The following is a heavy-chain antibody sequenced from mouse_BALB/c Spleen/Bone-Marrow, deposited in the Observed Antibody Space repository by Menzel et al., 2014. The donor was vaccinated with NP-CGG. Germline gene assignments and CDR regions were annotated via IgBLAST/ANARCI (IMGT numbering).Heavy chain of an antibody. CDR2: INPSTGYT. CDR1: GYTFTSYW. Sequence: VQLQQSGAELAKPGASVKMSCKASGYTFTSYWMHWGKHRPGQGLAWTGYINPSTGYTEYNQKFKDKATLTADKSSSTAYMQLSSLTSEDSAVYYCALGSSYRYYLDYWGQGTTLTVPS. J-gene: IGHJ2*01. CDR3: ALGSSYRYYLDY. D-gene: IGHD1-1*01. V-gene: IGHV1-7*01.